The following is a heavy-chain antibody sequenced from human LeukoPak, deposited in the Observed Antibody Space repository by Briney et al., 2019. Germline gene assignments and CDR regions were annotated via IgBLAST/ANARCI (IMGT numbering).Heavy chain of an antibody. J-gene: IGHJ3*02. V-gene: IGHV3-23*01. Sequence: GGSLRLSCVASGFTFSSYAMSWVRQAPGKGLEWVSVITSGGTTYYTDSVKGRFTISRDNSKNTLYLQMNSLRAEDTALYYCAKGLGGPWNGAFDIWGQGTMVTVSS. CDR1: GFTFSSYA. CDR2: ITSGGTT. D-gene: IGHD1-1*01. CDR3: AKGLGGPWNGAFDI.